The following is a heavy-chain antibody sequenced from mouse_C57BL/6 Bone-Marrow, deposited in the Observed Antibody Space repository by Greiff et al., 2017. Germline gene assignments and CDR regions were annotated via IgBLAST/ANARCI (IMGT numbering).Heavy chain of an antibody. CDR2: IYPRSGNT. CDR3: ARRDYGSSFAY. J-gene: IGHJ3*01. V-gene: IGHV1-81*01. D-gene: IGHD1-1*01. CDR1: GYTFTSYG. Sequence: VQLQQSGAELARPGASVKLSCKASGYTFTSYGISWVKQRTGQGLEWIGEIYPRSGNTYYNEKIKGKATLTADKSSSTAYMELRRRTSDDSAGYCCARRDYGSSFAYWGQGTLVTVSA.